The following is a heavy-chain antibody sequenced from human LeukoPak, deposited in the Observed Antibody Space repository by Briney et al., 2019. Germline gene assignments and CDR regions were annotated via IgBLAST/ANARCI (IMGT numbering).Heavy chain of an antibody. Sequence: KPGGSLRLSCAASGFTFSSYSVNWVRQAPGKGLEWVSSISSSSSYIYYTDSVKGRFTISRDNAKNSLYLQMNSLRAEDMAVYYCARDITVAGTVDYWGQGTLVTVSS. V-gene: IGHV3-21*01. CDR3: ARDITVAGTVDY. CDR2: ISSSSSYI. J-gene: IGHJ4*02. D-gene: IGHD6-19*01. CDR1: GFTFSSYS.